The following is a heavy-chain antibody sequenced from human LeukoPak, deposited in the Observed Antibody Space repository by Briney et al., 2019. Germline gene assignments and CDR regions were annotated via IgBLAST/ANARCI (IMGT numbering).Heavy chain of an antibody. Sequence: ASVKVSFKVSGYTLTELSMHWVRQPPGTGLERMGGFDLEDGERIYAQKFQGRVPMTEDTSTDTADMELSSPRSEDTAVYFCATGVVVAAKSGFDYWGQGTLVTVSS. CDR3: ATGVVVAAKSGFDY. D-gene: IGHD2-15*01. J-gene: IGHJ4*02. CDR2: FDLEDGER. CDR1: GYTLTELS. V-gene: IGHV1-24*01.